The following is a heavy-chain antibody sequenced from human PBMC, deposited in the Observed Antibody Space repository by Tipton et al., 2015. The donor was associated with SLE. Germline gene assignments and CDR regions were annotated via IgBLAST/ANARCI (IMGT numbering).Heavy chain of an antibody. V-gene: IGHV3-30*02. CDR3: VRGYSYGWGGGFDY. Sequence: GSLRLSCAASGFTFSSYGMHWVRQAPGKGLEWVAFIRYDGSNKYYADSVKGRFTISRDNSKNTLYLQMNSLRAEDTAVYYCVRGYSYGWGGGFDYWGQGTLVTVSS. CDR2: IRYDGSNK. J-gene: IGHJ4*02. D-gene: IGHD5-18*01. CDR1: GFTFSSYG.